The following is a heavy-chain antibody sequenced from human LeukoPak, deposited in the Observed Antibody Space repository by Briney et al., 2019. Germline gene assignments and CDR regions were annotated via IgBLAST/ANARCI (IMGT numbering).Heavy chain of an antibody. CDR2: ISGSSSYI. J-gene: IGHJ3*02. CDR3: ARDPYSSGWYKDAFDI. V-gene: IGHV3-21*01. CDR1: GFTFSSYS. Sequence: PGGSLRLSCAASGFTFSSYSMNWVRQAPGKGLEWVSSISGSSSYINYADSVKGRFTISRDNAQNSLLLQLNSLRAEDTAVYYCARDPYSSGWYKDAFDIWGQGTMVTVSS. D-gene: IGHD6-19*01.